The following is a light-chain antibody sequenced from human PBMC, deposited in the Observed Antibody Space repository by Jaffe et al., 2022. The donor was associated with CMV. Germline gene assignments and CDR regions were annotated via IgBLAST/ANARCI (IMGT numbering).Light chain of an antibody. J-gene: IGKJ1*01. Sequence: ENVLTQSPGTLSLSPGEGATLSCRASQSVSSTYLAWYQQKPGQAPRLLIYGASNRATGIPDRFSGSGSGTDFTLTISRLEPEDFAVYFCQQYGASSWTFGQGTRVEFK. CDR1: QSVSSTY. CDR3: QQYGASSWT. V-gene: IGKV3-20*01. CDR2: GAS.